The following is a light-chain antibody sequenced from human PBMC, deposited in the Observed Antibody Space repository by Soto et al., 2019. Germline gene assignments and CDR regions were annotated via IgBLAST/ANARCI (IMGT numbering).Light chain of an antibody. CDR1: QGLRNA. CDR2: KAS. V-gene: IGKV1-5*03. CDR3: QQHISYPRT. Sequence: DIQMTQSPSTLPASVGDRVIITCRASQGLRNALVWYQQKPGKAPNLLIYKASSLASGVPLRFSGSGSGTEFTLTINSLQPEDFATYYCQQHISYPRTFGQGTKVEIK. J-gene: IGKJ1*01.